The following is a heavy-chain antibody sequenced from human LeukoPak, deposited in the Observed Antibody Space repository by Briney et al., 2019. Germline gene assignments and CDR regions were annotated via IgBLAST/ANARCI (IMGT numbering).Heavy chain of an antibody. CDR2: ISSSSGTI. CDR3: AKDRASGSYYFDY. CDR1: GFTFSSYS. Sequence: PGGSLRLSCAASGFTFSSYSMNWVRQAPGKGLEWVSYISSSSGTIYYADSVKGRFTISRDNAKNSLYLQMNSLRAEDTAVYYCAKDRASGSYYFDYWGQGTLVTVSS. J-gene: IGHJ4*02. D-gene: IGHD1-26*01. V-gene: IGHV3-48*01.